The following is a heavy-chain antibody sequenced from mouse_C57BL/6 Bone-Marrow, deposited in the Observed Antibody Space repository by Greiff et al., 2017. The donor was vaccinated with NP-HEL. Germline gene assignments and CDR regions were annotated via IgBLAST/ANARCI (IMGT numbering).Heavy chain of an antibody. CDR2: IYPRSGNT. CDR1: GYTFTSYG. Sequence: VHLVESGAELARPGASVKLSCKASGYTFTSYGISWVKQRTGQGLEWIGEIYPRSGNTYYNEKFKGKATLTADKSSSTAYMELRSLTSEDSAVYFCASYYDYDRVDYWGQGTTLTVSS. CDR3: ASYYDYDRVDY. D-gene: IGHD2-4*01. J-gene: IGHJ2*01. V-gene: IGHV1-81*01.